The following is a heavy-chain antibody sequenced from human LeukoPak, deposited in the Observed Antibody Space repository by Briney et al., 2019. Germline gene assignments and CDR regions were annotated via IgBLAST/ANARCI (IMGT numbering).Heavy chain of an antibody. CDR2: IYSGGNT. J-gene: IGHJ4*02. Sequence: GGSLRLSCAASGFTFSGSAMHWVRQAPGKGLEWVSVIYSGGNTYYADSVKGRFTISRDNSKNTLYLQMNSLRAEDTAVYYCARGYNWNDYWGQGTLVTVSS. V-gene: IGHV3-53*01. D-gene: IGHD1-20*01. CDR1: GFTFSGSA. CDR3: ARGYNWNDY.